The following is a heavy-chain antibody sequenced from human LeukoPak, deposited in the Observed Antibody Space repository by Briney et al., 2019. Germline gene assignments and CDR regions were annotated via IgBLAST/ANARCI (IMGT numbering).Heavy chain of an antibody. CDR3: ARVDQNWFDP. V-gene: IGHV1-69*01. D-gene: IGHD2-2*01. Sequence: GSSVKVSCKASGGTFSSYAISWVRQAPGQGLEWMGGIIPIFGTANYAQKFQGRVTITADESASTAYMELSSLRSEDTAVYYCARVDQNWFDPWGQGTLVTVSS. CDR1: GGTFSSYA. CDR2: IIPIFGTA. J-gene: IGHJ5*02.